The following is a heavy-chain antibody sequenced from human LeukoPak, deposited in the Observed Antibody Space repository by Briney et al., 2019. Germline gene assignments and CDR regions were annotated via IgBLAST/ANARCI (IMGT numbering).Heavy chain of an antibody. CDR3: ARGSFSSSWKTFDY. CDR2: ISYDGSIN. D-gene: IGHD6-13*01. CDR1: GFTFSSYA. Sequence: GGSLRLSCAASGFTFSSYAMHWVRQAPGKGLEWVALISYDGSINDYADSVKGRFTISRDNSKNTLYLQMNSLRADDTAMYYCARGSFSSSWKTFDYWGQGTPVTVSS. J-gene: IGHJ4*02. V-gene: IGHV3-30*04.